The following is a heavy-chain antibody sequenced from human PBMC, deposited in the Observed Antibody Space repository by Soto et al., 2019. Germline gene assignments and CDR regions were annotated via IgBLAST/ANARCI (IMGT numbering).Heavy chain of an antibody. J-gene: IGHJ4*02. V-gene: IGHV3-23*01. CDR2: ISGSGGST. D-gene: IGHD2-15*01. CDR3: AKGTCKSGGSCYSTFDY. CDR1: GFTVSSYA. Sequence: EVQLLESGGGLVQPGESLRLSCAASGFTVSSYAMSWVRQAPGKGLEWVSVISGSGGSTYYADSVKGRFTISRDNSKNMLYVQLNSLRVEDTAVYYCAKGTCKSGGSCYSTFDYWGQGALVTVSS.